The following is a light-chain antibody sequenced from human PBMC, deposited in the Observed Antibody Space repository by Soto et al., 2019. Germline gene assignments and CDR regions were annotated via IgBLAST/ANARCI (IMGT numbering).Light chain of an antibody. J-gene: IGKJ1*01. Sequence: EIVLTQSPATLSLSPGERATLSCRASQSVSSYFAWYQQKPGQAPRLLIYDASNRATGIPARFSGSGSGTDFTLTICSLEPEDFAVYYCQQRGNWPLTFGQGTKVDIK. V-gene: IGKV3-11*01. CDR2: DAS. CDR1: QSVSSY. CDR3: QQRGNWPLT.